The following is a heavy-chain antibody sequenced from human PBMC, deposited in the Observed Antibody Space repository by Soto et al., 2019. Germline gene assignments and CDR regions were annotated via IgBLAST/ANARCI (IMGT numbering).Heavy chain of an antibody. V-gene: IGHV3-33*01. Sequence: QVQLVESGGGVVQPGTSLRLSCAASGFTFSTYGMHWVRQAPGKGLDWVALIWYDGSRTHYAESVKGRFTISRDNSKKTLLLQMNSLRVEDTAVYYRAREQIGVAGSTYDYWGQGTLVTVSS. D-gene: IGHD6-19*01. J-gene: IGHJ4*02. CDR1: GFTFSTYG. CDR2: IWYDGSRT. CDR3: AREQIGVAGSTYDY.